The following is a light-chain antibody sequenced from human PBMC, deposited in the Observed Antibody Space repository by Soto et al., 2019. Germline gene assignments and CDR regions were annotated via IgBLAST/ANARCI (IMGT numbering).Light chain of an antibody. CDR3: QQYGSSPGT. V-gene: IGKV3-20*01. J-gene: IGKJ1*01. Sequence: RSWLPGERATLSCRASQSVSSSYLAWYQQKPGQAPRLLIYAASSRATGIPDRFSGSGSGTDFTLTISRLEPEDFAVYYCQQYGSSPGTFGQGTKVDNK. CDR1: QSVSSSY. CDR2: AAS.